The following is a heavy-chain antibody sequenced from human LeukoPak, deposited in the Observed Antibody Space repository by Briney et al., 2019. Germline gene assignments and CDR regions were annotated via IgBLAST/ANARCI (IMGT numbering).Heavy chain of an antibody. CDR2: SSSSSTI. D-gene: IGHD6-13*01. CDR3: ARGRRMYSSSWYDY. Sequence: SSSSSTIYYADSVKGRFTISRDNAKNSLYLQMNSLRDEDTAVYYCARGRRMYSSSWYDYWGQGTLVTVSS. V-gene: IGHV3-48*02. J-gene: IGHJ4*02.